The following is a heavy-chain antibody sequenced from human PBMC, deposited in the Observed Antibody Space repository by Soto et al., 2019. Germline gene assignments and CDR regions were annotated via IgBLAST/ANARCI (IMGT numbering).Heavy chain of an antibody. V-gene: IGHV1-69*08. CDR1: GGTFSSYT. Sequence: GASVKVSCKASGGTFSSYTISWVRQAPGQGLEWMGRISPNLGKTNYAQKLQGRVTMTADTSTSTAYMELRSLRSDDTAVYYCARDRQAAAGTDTAFDIWGQGTMVTVSS. J-gene: IGHJ3*02. D-gene: IGHD6-13*01. CDR2: ISPNLGKT. CDR3: ARDRQAAAGTDTAFDI.